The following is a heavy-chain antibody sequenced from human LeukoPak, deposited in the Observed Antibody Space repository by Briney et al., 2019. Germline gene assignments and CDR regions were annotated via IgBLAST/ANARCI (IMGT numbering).Heavy chain of an antibody. J-gene: IGHJ4*02. D-gene: IGHD3-9*01. CDR2: IYYSGST. V-gene: IGHV4-59*01. Sequence: ETLSLTCTVSGGSISSYYWSWIRQPPGKGLEWIGYIYYSGSTNYNPSLKSRVTISVDTSKNQFSLKLSPVTAADTAVYYCARVEGDILTGHFDYWGQGTLVTVSS. CDR1: GGSISSYY. CDR3: ARVEGDILTGHFDY.